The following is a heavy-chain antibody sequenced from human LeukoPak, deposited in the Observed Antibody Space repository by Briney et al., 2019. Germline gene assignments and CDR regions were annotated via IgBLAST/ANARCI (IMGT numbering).Heavy chain of an antibody. CDR2: IRSKAYGGTT. CDR1: GFTFGDYA. V-gene: IGHV3-49*04. CDR3: TRAYCGGDCYFQH. Sequence: GGSLRLSCTASGFTFGDYAMSWVRQAPGKGLEWVVFIRSKAYGGTTEYAASVKGRFTISRDDSKSIAYLRMNSLNTEDTAVYYCTRAYCGGDCYFQHWGQGTLVTVSS. J-gene: IGHJ1*01. D-gene: IGHD2-21*02.